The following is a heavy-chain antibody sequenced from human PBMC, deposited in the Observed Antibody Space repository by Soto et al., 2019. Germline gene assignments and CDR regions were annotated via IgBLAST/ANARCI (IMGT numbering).Heavy chain of an antibody. D-gene: IGHD6-13*01. V-gene: IGHV3-11*01. Sequence: GSLRLSCTGSGFDFGDYYMSWIRQAPGKGLEWVSYIDSGDGTTYYTDSVKGRFTISRDNAKKTVYLQMSSLRVEDTALYYCVRPYYSSSWFPFDRWGQGTLVTVSS. CDR2: IDSGDGTT. J-gene: IGHJ4*02. CDR1: GFDFGDYY. CDR3: VRPYYSSSWFPFDR.